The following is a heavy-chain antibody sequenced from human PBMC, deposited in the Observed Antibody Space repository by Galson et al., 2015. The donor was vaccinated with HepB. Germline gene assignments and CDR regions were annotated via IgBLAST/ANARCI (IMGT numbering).Heavy chain of an antibody. J-gene: IGHJ4*02. CDR1: GYRFSTYW. D-gene: IGHD2-2*01. CDR2: FYPGESHV. V-gene: IGHV5-51*01. CDR3: VRPKYSTSWSGFLY. Sequence: QSGAEVKKPGESLRISCEGYGYRFSTYWIGWVRQMPGKGLEWMGSFYPGESHVRYSPSFEGQVTISADKSLSTAYLQWTSPKASDTAMYYCVRPKYSTSWSGFLYWGPGTLVTVSS.